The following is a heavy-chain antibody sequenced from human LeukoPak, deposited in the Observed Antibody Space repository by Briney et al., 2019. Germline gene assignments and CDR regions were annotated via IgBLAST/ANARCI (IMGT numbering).Heavy chain of an antibody. V-gene: IGHV3-30-3*01. CDR2: ISYDGSNK. D-gene: IGHD3-3*01. CDR1: GFTFSSYA. CDR3: ARDQQPRVTIFEGLAFDI. Sequence: GRSLRLSCAASGFTFSSYAMHWVRQAPGKGLEWVAVISYDGSNKYYADSVKGRFTISRDNAKNSLYLQMNSLRAEDTAVYYCARDQQPRVTIFEGLAFDIWGQGTMVTVSS. J-gene: IGHJ3*02.